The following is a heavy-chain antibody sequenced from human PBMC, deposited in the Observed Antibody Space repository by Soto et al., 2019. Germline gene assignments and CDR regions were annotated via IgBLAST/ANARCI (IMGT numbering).Heavy chain of an antibody. CDR3: ARDLDYYYYMDV. V-gene: IGHV3-33*01. CDR1: GFTFSSYG. CDR2: IWYDASNK. J-gene: IGHJ6*03. Sequence: QVQLVESGGGVVQPGRSLRLSCAASGFTFSSYGMHWVRQAPGKGLEWVAVIWYDASNKYYADSVKGRFTISRDNSKNTLYLQMNSLRAEDTAVYYCARDLDYYYYMDVWGKGTTVTVSS.